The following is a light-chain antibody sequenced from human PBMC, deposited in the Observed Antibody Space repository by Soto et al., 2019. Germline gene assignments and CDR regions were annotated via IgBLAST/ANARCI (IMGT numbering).Light chain of an antibody. CDR3: QQRSNWPPVT. Sequence: EIVLTQSPATLSLSPGERATLSCRASQSVSSYFAWYQQKPGQAPRLLIYDASNRATGIPARFSGSGSATDFTLTISSLEPEDFAIYYCQQRSNWPPVTFGGGTKVEIK. J-gene: IGKJ4*01. CDR1: QSVSSY. V-gene: IGKV3-11*01. CDR2: DAS.